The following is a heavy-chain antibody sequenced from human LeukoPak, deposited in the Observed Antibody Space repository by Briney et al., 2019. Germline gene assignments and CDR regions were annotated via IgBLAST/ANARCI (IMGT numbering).Heavy chain of an antibody. Sequence: GGSLRLSCAASGFTFSSYSMNWVRQAPGKGLEWVSSIGSSSSYIYYADSVKGRFTISRDNAKNSLYLQMNSLRAEDTAVYYCARVGIAAAGNYWGQGTLVTVSS. D-gene: IGHD6-13*01. CDR1: GFTFSSYS. J-gene: IGHJ4*02. CDR2: IGSSSSYI. CDR3: ARVGIAAAGNY. V-gene: IGHV3-21*01.